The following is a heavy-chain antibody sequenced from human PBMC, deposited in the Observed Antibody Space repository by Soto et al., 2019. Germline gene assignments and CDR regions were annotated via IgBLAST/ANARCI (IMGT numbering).Heavy chain of an antibody. CDR3: AASCVACGGFNYYGLDV. CDR1: GGSINSGGYY. Sequence: SETLSLTCTVSGGSINSGGYYWSWIRQHPGKGLEWIGYIYYSESTFYNPSLKSRVTISVDTSKNQFSLKLSSVTAADTAVYYCAASCVACGGFNYYGLDVWGQATTVTVSS. J-gene: IGHJ6*02. CDR2: IYYSEST. V-gene: IGHV4-31*03. D-gene: IGHD2-21*01.